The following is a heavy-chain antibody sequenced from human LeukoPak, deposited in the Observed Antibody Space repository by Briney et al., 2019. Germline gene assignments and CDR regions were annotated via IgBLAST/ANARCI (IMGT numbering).Heavy chain of an antibody. V-gene: IGHV4-34*01. CDR3: ARGIGYSSSWYRRNWFDP. CDR2: INHSGST. Sequence: SETLSLTCAVYGGSFSGYYWSWIRQPPGEGLEWIGEINHSGSTNYNPSLKSRVTISVDTSKNQFSLKLSSVTAADTAVYYCARGIGYSSSWYRRNWFDPRGQGTLVTVSS. D-gene: IGHD6-13*01. CDR1: GGSFSGYY. J-gene: IGHJ5*02.